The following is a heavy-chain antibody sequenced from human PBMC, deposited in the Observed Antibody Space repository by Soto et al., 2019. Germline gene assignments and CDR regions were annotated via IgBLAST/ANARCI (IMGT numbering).Heavy chain of an antibody. J-gene: IGHJ4*02. CDR2: ISGSGANT. CDR3: VRERSGYSYADS. V-gene: IGHV3-23*01. Sequence: EVQLLESGGGLVQPGGSLRLSCAASGFTFSSYAMSWVRQAPGKGLEWVSAISGSGANTYYADSVKGRFTISRDNAQNPLYLQMNSLRAEDSAMYYCVRERSGYSYADSWGQGTRVTASS. CDR1: GFTFSSYA. D-gene: IGHD5-18*01.